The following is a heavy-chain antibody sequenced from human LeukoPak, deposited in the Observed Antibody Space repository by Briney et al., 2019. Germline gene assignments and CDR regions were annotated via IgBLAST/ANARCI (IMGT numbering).Heavy chain of an antibody. V-gene: IGHV4-4*02. Sequence: SETLSLTCAVSGVSISSSEWWIWVRQPPGQGLEWIGEIHRAGRTRYNPSLKSRVTISMDYSKNQLSLKLTSVTAADTAIYYCGKTDIYFNPIDYWGPGSLVTVSS. J-gene: IGHJ4*02. D-gene: IGHD3-9*01. CDR1: GVSISSSEW. CDR3: GKTDIYFNPIDY. CDR2: IHRAGRT.